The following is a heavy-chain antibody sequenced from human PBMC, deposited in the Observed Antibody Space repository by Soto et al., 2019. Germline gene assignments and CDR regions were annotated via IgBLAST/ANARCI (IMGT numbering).Heavy chain of an antibody. D-gene: IGHD3-16*02. Sequence: ASVKVSCKASGYIFTNYYIHWVRQAPGQGLEWMGWINPKSGVTKYTQTFQGRVSMTRDTSITTAYMELSSLTSDDTAVYYCARSSGGVFGIIIEGSNWLAPWGQGSLVTSPQ. V-gene: IGHV1-2*02. CDR1: GYIFTNYY. CDR3: ARSSGGVFGIIIEGSNWLAP. J-gene: IGHJ5*02. CDR2: INPKSGVT.